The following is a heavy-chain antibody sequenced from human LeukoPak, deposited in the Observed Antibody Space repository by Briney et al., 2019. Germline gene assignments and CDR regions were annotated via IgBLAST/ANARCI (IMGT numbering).Heavy chain of an antibody. V-gene: IGHV4-34*01. Sequence: SETLSLTCAVYGGSFSGYYWSWIRQPPGKGLEWIGEINHSGSTNYNPSLKSRVTISVDTSKNQFSLKLSSVTAADTAVYYCARDSYYGSGTPDYWGQGTLVTVSS. CDR3: ARDSYYGSGTPDY. D-gene: IGHD3-10*01. CDR2: INHSGST. J-gene: IGHJ4*02. CDR1: GGSFSGYY.